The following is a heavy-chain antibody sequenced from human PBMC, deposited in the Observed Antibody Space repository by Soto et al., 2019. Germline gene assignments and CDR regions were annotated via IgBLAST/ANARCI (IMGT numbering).Heavy chain of an antibody. J-gene: IGHJ6*02. CDR2: IWYDGSNK. V-gene: IGHV3-33*01. CDR3: ARAVRGRRAYYYYGMDV. CDR1: GFTFSSYG. D-gene: IGHD2-15*01. Sequence: GGSLRLSCAASGFTFSSYGMHWVRQAPGKGLEWVAVIWYDGSNKYYADSVKGRFTIPRDNSKNTLYLQMNSLRAEDTAVYYCARAVRGRRAYYYYGMDVWGQGTTVTVSS.